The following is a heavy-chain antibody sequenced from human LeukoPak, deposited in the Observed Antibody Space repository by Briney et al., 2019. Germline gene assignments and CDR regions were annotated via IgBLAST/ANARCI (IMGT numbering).Heavy chain of an antibody. CDR3: ARAWSRDFDY. J-gene: IGHJ4*02. V-gene: IGHV3-30*04. D-gene: IGHD2-8*01. CDR2: ISYDGSNK. Sequence: GGSLRLSCAASGFTFSSYAMHWVRQAPGKGLEWVAVISYDGSNKYYADSVKGRFTISRDNSKNTLYLQMNSLRAEDTAVYYCARAWSRDFDYWGQGTLVTVSS. CDR1: GFTFSSYA.